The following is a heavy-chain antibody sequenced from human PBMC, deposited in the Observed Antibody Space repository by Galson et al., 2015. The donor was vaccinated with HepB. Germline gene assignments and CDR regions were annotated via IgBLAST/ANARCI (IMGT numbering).Heavy chain of an antibody. CDR1: GYTFTSYA. D-gene: IGHD6-13*01. CDR3: ARTCRQQGYYYMDV. CDR2: INTNTGNP. Sequence: SVKVSCKASGYTFTSYAMNWVRQAPGQGLEWMGWINTNTGNPTYAQGFTGRFVFSLDTSVSTAYLQISSLKAEDTAVYYCARTCRQQGYYYMDVWGKGTTVTVSS. J-gene: IGHJ6*03. V-gene: IGHV7-4-1*02.